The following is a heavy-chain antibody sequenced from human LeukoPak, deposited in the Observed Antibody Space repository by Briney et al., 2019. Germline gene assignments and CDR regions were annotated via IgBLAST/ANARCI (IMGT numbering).Heavy chain of an antibody. D-gene: IGHD6-19*01. V-gene: IGHV4-34*01. J-gene: IGHJ4*02. CDR2: INHSGGT. Sequence: SETLSLTCAVYGGSFSGYYWSWIRQPPGKGLEWIGEINHSGGTNYDPSLKSRVTISVDTSKNQFSLKLSSVTAADTAMYYCARESTTVAGTFDYWGQGTLVTVSS. CDR3: ARESTTVAGTFDY. CDR1: GGSFSGYY.